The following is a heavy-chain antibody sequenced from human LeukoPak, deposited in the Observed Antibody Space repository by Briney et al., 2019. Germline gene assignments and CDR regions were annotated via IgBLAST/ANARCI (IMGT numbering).Heavy chain of an antibody. J-gene: IGHJ4*02. Sequence: GGSLRLSCAASGFTFSSYGMHWVRQAPGKGLEWVAFIRYDGSNKYYADSVKGRFTISRDNSKNTLYLQMNNLRAEDTAVYYCAKDEGRYSYGIGFDYWGQGTLVTVSS. CDR2: IRYDGSNK. V-gene: IGHV3-30*02. CDR1: GFTFSSYG. D-gene: IGHD5-18*01. CDR3: AKDEGRYSYGIGFDY.